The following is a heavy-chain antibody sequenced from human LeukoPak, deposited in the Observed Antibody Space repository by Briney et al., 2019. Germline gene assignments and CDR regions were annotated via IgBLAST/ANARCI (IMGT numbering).Heavy chain of an antibody. CDR2: IHFSGVT. J-gene: IGHJ6*03. V-gene: IGHV4-38-2*02. D-gene: IGHD3-16*02. Sequence: SETLSLTCSVSGYSISSGYDWGWIRQTPGKGLEYIGSIHFSGVTYYNPSLKSRITLSVDLSKNQFSLRLSSVTAADTAVYFCARDNVFVPMDVWGRGITVTVS. CDR3: ARDNVFVPMDV. CDR1: GYSISSGYD.